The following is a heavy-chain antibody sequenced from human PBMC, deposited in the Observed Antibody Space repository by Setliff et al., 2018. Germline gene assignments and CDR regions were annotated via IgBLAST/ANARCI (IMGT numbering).Heavy chain of an antibody. CDR3: ATGDFYYYMVV. CDR1: GGSISSHY. J-gene: IGHJ6*03. Sequence: SETLSLTCTLSGGSISSHYWSWIRQPPGKGLEWIGYIYYSGSTNYNPSLKSRVTISVDTSKNQFSLKLSSVTAADTAVYFCATGDFYYYMVVWGKGTTVTVSS. V-gene: IGHV4-59*11. CDR2: IYYSGST.